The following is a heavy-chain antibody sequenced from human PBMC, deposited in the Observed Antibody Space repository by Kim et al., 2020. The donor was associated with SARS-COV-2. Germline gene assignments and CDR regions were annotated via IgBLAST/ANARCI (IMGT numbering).Heavy chain of an antibody. V-gene: IGHV3-33*06. CDR1: GFTFSSYG. Sequence: GGSLRLSCAASGFTFSSYGMHWVRQAPGKGLEWVAVIWYDGSNKYYADSVKGRFTISRDNSKNTLYLQMNSLRAEDTAVYYCAKGMVRGVRYYYYYGMDVWGQGTTVTVSS. D-gene: IGHD3-10*01. CDR3: AKGMVRGVRYYYYYGMDV. CDR2: IWYDGSNK. J-gene: IGHJ6*02.